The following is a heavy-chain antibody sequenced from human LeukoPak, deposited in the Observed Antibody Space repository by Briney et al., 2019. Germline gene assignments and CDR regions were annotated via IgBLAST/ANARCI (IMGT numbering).Heavy chain of an antibody. Sequence: ASVKVSCKASGGTFSSYAISWVRQAPGQGLEWMGRIIPILGIANYAQKFQGRVTITADKSTSTAYMELSRLRSDDTAVYYCARDSWGYYYDSSGRDYWGQGTLVTVSS. CDR1: GGTFSSYA. J-gene: IGHJ4*02. CDR3: ARDSWGYYYDSSGRDY. D-gene: IGHD3-22*01. V-gene: IGHV1-69*04. CDR2: IIPILGIA.